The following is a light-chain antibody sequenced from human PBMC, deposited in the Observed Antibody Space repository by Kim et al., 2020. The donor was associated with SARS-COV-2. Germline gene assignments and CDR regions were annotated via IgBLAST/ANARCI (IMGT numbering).Light chain of an antibody. V-gene: IGKV3-20*01. Sequence: IVLTQSPGTLSLSPGERATLSCRASQSVSSMYLAWYQQKPGQAPRLLIYGASTRATGIPDRISGSGSGTDFTLTISRLEPEDCAVYYCQQYESSPWTFGQGAKVDIK. CDR1: QSVSSMY. CDR3: QQYESSPWT. CDR2: GAS. J-gene: IGKJ1*01.